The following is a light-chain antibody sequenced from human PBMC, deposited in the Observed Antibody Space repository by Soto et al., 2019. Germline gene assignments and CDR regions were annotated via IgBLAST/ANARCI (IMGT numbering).Light chain of an antibody. V-gene: IGLV4-69*01. CDR2: LNSDGSH. Sequence: QPVLTQSPSASASLGASVKLTCTLSSGHSSYAIAWHQQQPEKGPRDFMKLNSDGSHSKGDGIPDRFSGSSSGTERYLTISSLQSEDEADYYCQTWGTGVHYVFGTGTKLTVL. CDR1: SGHSSYA. J-gene: IGLJ1*01. CDR3: QTWGTGVHYV.